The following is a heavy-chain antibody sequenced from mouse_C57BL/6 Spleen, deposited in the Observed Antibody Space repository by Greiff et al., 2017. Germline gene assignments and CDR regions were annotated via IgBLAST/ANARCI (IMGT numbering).Heavy chain of an antibody. Sequence: VQLKQSGPELVKPGASVKMSCKASGYTFTDYNMHWVKQSHGKSLEWIGYINPNNGGTSYNQKFKGKATLTVNKSSSTAYMELRSLTSEDSAVYYCARTTTEGAWFAYWGQGTRVTVSA. CDR2: INPNNGGT. J-gene: IGHJ3*01. CDR3: ARTTTEGAWFAY. D-gene: IGHD1-1*01. V-gene: IGHV1-22*01. CDR1: GYTFTDYN.